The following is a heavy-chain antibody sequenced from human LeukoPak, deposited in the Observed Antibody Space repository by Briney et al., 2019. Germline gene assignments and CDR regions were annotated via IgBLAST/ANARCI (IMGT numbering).Heavy chain of an antibody. Sequence: PPGSLTLSCAASGFSFSSYWMSWVRQAPGKGREWVANIKQNEREKYHVDSGKGRLTISRDNAKNSLYLQMNSLRAEDTAVYYCARRTHYDFWSGYYTAPNWFDPWGQGTLVTVSS. D-gene: IGHD3-3*01. CDR3: ARRTHYDFWSGYYTAPNWFDP. V-gene: IGHV3-7*01. J-gene: IGHJ5*02. CDR1: GFSFSSYW. CDR2: IKQNEREK.